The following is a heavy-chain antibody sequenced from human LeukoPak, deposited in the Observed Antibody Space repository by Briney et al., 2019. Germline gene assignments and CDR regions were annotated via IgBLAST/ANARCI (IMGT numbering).Heavy chain of an antibody. CDR2: IKSDGSSI. CDR3: ARDLDYGGRSNFDH. J-gene: IGHJ4*02. D-gene: IGHD4-23*01. CDR1: GSTFSTYW. V-gene: IGHV3-74*03. Sequence: GGSLRLSCAASGSTFSTYWMHWVRQAPGKGLVWVSRIKSDGSSIMYADSVRGRFTISRDNAKNTLYLQMNSLRAEDTAVYYCARDLDYGGRSNFDHWGQGTLVTVSS.